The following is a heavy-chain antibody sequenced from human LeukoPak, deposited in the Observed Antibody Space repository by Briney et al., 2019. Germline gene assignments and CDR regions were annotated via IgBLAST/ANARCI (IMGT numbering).Heavy chain of an antibody. Sequence: SETLSLTCTVSGGSISSGDYYWRWIRQPPGMGLEWIGYIYYSGSTYYNPSLKSRVTMSVDTSKNQFSLKLSSVTAADTAVYYCASMMVRGDAFDIWGQGTMVTVSS. CDR3: ASMMVRGDAFDI. CDR1: GGSISSGDYY. J-gene: IGHJ3*02. V-gene: IGHV4-30-4*01. CDR2: IYYSGST. D-gene: IGHD3-10*01.